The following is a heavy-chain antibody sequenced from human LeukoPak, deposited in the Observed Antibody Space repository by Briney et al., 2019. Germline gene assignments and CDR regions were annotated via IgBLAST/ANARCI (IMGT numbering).Heavy chain of an antibody. Sequence: GGSLRLYCAASGFSIDDYDMHWVRPAPGKGLEWVSGISWNSGTIGYADSVKGRFTISRDNAKNSLYLQMNSLRAEDMVLYYCAKDVGGRWPLYDFDYWGERTLVTVSS. CDR1: GFSIDDYD. J-gene: IGHJ4*02. D-gene: IGHD2-2*02. CDR2: ISWNSGTI. V-gene: IGHV3-9*03. CDR3: AKDVGGRWPLYDFDY.